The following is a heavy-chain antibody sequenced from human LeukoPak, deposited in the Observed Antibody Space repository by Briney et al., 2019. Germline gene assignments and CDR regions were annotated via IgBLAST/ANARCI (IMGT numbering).Heavy chain of an antibody. J-gene: IGHJ4*02. CDR1: GYTFTSYY. V-gene: IGHV1-46*01. CDR3: ASIPVTTGGIDY. D-gene: IGHD4-17*01. CDR2: INPSGGST. Sequence: ASVKVSCKASGYTFTSYYMHWVRQPPGQGLEWMGIINPSGGSTSHAQKFQGRVTMTRDMSTSTVYMELSSLRSEDTAVYYCASIPVTTGGIDYWGQGTLVTVSS.